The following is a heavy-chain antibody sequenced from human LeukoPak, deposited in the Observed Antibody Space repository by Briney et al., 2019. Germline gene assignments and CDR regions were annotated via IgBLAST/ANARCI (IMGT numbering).Heavy chain of an antibody. CDR2: INPSGGST. J-gene: IGHJ6*02. CDR1: GYTFTSYY. CDR3: ARGGLLVVASFGYYGVDV. V-gene: IGHV1-46*01. Sequence: GASVKVSCKASGYTFTSYYMHWVRQAPGQGLEWMGIINPSGGSTSYAQKFQGRVTMTRDTSTSTVYMELSSLRSEDTAVYYCARGGLLVVASFGYYGVDVWGQGTTVTVSS. D-gene: IGHD2-8*02.